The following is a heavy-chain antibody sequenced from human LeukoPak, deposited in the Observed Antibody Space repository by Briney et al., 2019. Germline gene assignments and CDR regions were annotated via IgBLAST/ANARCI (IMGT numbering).Heavy chain of an antibody. Sequence: PGGSLRLSCAASGLTFSSYGMHWVRQAPGKGLEWVAVIWYDGSNKYYADSVKGRFTISRDNSKNTLYLQMNSLRAEDTAVYYCARGDPGSYYFDYWGQGTLVTVSS. CDR2: IWYDGSNK. V-gene: IGHV3-33*01. CDR1: GLTFSSYG. D-gene: IGHD1-26*01. J-gene: IGHJ4*02. CDR3: ARGDPGSYYFDY.